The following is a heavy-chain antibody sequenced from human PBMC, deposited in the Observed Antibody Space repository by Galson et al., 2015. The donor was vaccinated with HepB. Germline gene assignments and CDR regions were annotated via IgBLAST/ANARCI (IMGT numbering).Heavy chain of an antibody. CDR3: AKNIAARPYGMDV. CDR2: ISGSGGST. Sequence: SLRLSCAASGFTFSSYAMSWVRQAPGKGLEWVSAISGSGGSTYYADSVKGRFTISRDNSKNTLYLQMNSLRAEDTAVYYCAKNIAARPYGMDVWGQGTAVTVSS. D-gene: IGHD6-6*01. J-gene: IGHJ6*02. CDR1: GFTFSSYA. V-gene: IGHV3-23*01.